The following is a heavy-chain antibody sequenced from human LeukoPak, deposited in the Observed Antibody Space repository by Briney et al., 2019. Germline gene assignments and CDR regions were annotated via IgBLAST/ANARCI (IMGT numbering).Heavy chain of an antibody. Sequence: PSETLSLTCTVSGGSISSSSYYWGWTRQPPGKGLEWIGSIYYSGSTYYNPSLKSRVTISVDTSKNQFSLKLSSVTAADTAVYYCAREDTAQNWFDPWGQGTLVTVSS. J-gene: IGHJ5*02. D-gene: IGHD5-18*01. CDR3: AREDTAQNWFDP. V-gene: IGHV4-39*02. CDR1: GGSISSSSYY. CDR2: IYYSGST.